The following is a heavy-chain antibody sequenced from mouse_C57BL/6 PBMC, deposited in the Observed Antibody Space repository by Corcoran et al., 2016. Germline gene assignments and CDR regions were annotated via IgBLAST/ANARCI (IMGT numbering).Heavy chain of an antibody. CDR2: INPNNGGT. D-gene: IGHD2-5*01. CDR3: ARSRNSNPAWFAY. Sequence: EVQLQQSGPELVKPGASVKMSCKASGYTFTDYNMHWVKQSHGKSLEWIGYINPNNGGTSYNQKFKGKATLTVNKSSSTAYMELRSLTSEDSAVYYCARSRNSNPAWFAYWGQGTLVTVSA. V-gene: IGHV1-22*01. CDR1: GYTFTDYN. J-gene: IGHJ3*01.